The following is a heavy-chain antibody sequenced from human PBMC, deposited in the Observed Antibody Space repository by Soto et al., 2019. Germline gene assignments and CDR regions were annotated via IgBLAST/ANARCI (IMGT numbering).Heavy chain of an antibody. Sequence: SETLSLTCTVSGGSISSGTSYWGWIRQPPGKGLEWIGTIYYTGSTYNNPSLKSRVTIFVDTSKNQFSLNLISVTAADTAVYYCARLVRPTVTTFDYWGQGTLVTVSS. D-gene: IGHD4-17*01. CDR1: GGSISSGTSY. CDR3: ARLVRPTVTTFDY. CDR2: IYYTGST. J-gene: IGHJ4*02. V-gene: IGHV4-39*01.